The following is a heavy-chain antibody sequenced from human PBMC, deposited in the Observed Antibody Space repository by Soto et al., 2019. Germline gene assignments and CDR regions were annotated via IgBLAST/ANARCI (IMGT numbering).Heavy chain of an antibody. J-gene: IGHJ4*02. CDR2: ISSSSSYI. CDR3: ATDLYSSSARYFDY. V-gene: IGHV3-21*01. Sequence: EVQLVESGGGLVKPGGSLRLSCAASGFTFSSYSMNWVRQAPGKGLEWVSSISSSSSYIYYADSVKGRFTISRDNAKNSLYLQMNSLRAEDTAMYYCATDLYSSSARYFDYWGQGTLVTVSS. D-gene: IGHD6-6*01. CDR1: GFTFSSYS.